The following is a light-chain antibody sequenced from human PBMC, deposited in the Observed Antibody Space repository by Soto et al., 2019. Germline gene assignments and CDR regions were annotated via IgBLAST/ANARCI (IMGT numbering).Light chain of an antibody. CDR1: SSNIGAGYD. Sequence: QSVLTQPPSVSGAPGQRATISCTGSSSNIGAGYDVHWYQQLPGTAPKLLIYGNSNRPSGVPDRFSGSKSGTSASLAITGLQAEDEADYYCKSYDSSLSGAVVGGGTKLTVL. CDR2: GNS. CDR3: KSYDSSLSGAV. J-gene: IGLJ3*02. V-gene: IGLV1-40*01.